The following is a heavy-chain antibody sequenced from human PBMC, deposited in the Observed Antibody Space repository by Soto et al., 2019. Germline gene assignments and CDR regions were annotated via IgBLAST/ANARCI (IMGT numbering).Heavy chain of an antibody. CDR1: GVTVSPSA. CDR3: AISPAVIISSDYYYCGRDV. Sequence: QVQLVQSGAEVKMPGSSVKVSCKASGVTVSPSAISWVRQAPGQGLEGRGVIILILGTTNYAQKFQGRVTGTSDEPTSTAYMELSSLRSEDTAVYYCAISPAVIISSDYYYCGRDVWGQGTTVTVSS. CDR2: IILILGTT. D-gene: IGHD3-10*01. V-gene: IGHV1-69*01. J-gene: IGHJ6*02.